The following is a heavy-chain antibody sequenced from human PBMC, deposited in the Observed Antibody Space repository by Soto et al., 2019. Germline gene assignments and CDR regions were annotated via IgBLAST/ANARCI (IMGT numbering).Heavy chain of an antibody. CDR1: GFTFSSYG. V-gene: IGHV3-33*01. CDR2: IWYDGSNK. CDR3: ARAQISSARYYGMDV. J-gene: IGHJ6*02. Sequence: GGSLRLSCAASGFTFSSYGMHWVRQAPGKGLEWVAVIWYDGSNKYYADSVKGRFTISRDNSKNTLYLQMNSLRAEDTAVYYCARAQISSARYYGMDVWGQGTTVTVSS. D-gene: IGHD6-25*01.